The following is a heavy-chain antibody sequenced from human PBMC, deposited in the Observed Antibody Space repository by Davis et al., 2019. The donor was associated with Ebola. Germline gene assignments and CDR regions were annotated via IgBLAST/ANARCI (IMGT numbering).Heavy chain of an antibody. CDR1: GFSLNTGGVA. CDR3: AHQSITDSKRAGWFDP. CDR2: IFWDNDK. Sequence: SGPTLVKPSQTLALTCTFSGFSLNTGGVAVGWIRQPPGKALEWLALIFWDNDKRYSPSLKRRLTITKDTSKNQVVLTMTNVDPGDTATYFCAHQSITDSKRAGWFDPWGQGTLVTVSS. D-gene: IGHD2-15*01. J-gene: IGHJ5*02. V-gene: IGHV2-5*02.